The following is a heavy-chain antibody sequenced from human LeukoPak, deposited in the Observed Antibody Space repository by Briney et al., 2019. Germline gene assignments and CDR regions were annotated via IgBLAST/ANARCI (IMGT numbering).Heavy chain of an antibody. D-gene: IGHD2-2*01. J-gene: IGHJ4*02. CDR3: AKSRSSTLTPIDY. V-gene: IGHV3-9*01. CDR1: GFTFDDYA. CDR2: ISWNSGRI. Sequence: GRSLRLSCAASGFTFDDYAVHWVRQAPGKDLEWVSGISWNSGRIGYADSVKGRFTISRDSAKNSLYLQMNSLRAEDTALYYCAKSRSSTLTPIDYWGQGTLVTVSS.